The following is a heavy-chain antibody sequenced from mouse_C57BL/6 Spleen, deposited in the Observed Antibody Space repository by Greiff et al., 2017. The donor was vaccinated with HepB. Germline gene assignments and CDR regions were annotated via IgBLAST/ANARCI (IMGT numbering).Heavy chain of an antibody. CDR3: ARWGYGSSYVYAMDY. V-gene: IGHV5-17*01. CDR1: GFTFSDYG. CDR2: ISSGSSTI. J-gene: IGHJ4*01. Sequence: EVMLVESGGGLVKPGGSLKLSCAASGFTFSDYGMHWVRQAPEKGLEWVAYISSGSSTIYYADTVKGRFTISRDNAKNTLFLQMTSLRSEDTAMYYCARWGYGSSYVYAMDYWGQGTSVTVSS. D-gene: IGHD1-1*01.